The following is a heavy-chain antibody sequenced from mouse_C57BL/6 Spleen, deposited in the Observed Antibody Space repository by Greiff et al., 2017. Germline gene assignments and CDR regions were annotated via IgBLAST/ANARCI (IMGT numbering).Heavy chain of an antibody. V-gene: IGHV5-9-1*02. Sequence: EVMLVESGEGLVKPGGSLKLSCAASGFTFSSYAMSWVRQTPEKRLEWVAYISSGGDYIYYADTVKCRFTISRDNARNTLYLQMSSLKAEDTAMYYGTGMGREVGYFDVWGTGTTVTVSS. D-gene: IGHD1-1*01. J-gene: IGHJ1*03. CDR1: GFTFSSYA. CDR2: ISSGGDYI. CDR3: TGMGREVGYFDV.